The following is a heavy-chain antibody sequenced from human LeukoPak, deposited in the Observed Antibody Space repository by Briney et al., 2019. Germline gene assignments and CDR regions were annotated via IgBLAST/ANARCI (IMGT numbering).Heavy chain of an antibody. D-gene: IGHD2-2*01. CDR1: GYSFTSYW. J-gene: IGHJ6*03. Sequence: GESLKISCRGSGYSFTSYWIGWVRQMPGKGLEWMGIIYPGDSDTRYSPSFQGQVTISADKSISTAYLQWSSLKASDTAMYYCARHEGPLIPAAMLDYYYMDVWGKGTTVTVSS. V-gene: IGHV5-51*01. CDR2: IYPGDSDT. CDR3: ARHEGPLIPAAMLDYYYMDV.